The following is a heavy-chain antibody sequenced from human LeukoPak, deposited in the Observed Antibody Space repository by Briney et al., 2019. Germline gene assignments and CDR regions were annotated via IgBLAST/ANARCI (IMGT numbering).Heavy chain of an antibody. D-gene: IGHD4-17*01. CDR1: GFTFSNYW. CDR3: AKARVSMTTVTTRDY. Sequence: GGSLRLSCAASGFTFSNYWMTWVRQAPGKGLEWVANIKEDGSEKYYVDSVKGRFTISRDNAKSSLYLQMNSLRAEDTAVYYCAKARVSMTTVTTRDYWGQGTLVTVSS. CDR2: IKEDGSEK. V-gene: IGHV3-7*03. J-gene: IGHJ4*02.